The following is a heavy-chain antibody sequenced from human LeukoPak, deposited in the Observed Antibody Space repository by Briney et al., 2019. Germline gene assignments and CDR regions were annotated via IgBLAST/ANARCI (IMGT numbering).Heavy chain of an antibody. CDR3: AREGRYCGGGRCSYMDV. CDR1: GYSISSGYY. D-gene: IGHD2-15*01. CDR2: IYHCGSP. J-gene: IGHJ6*03. V-gene: IGHV4-38-2*02. Sequence: SETLSLTCTVSGYSISSGYYWDWIRQPPGKGLEWIGRIYHCGSPYYNSSLKSRVTISVDTSKNQFSLKLSSVTAADTAVYYCAREGRYCGGGRCSYMDVWGKGTTVTVSS.